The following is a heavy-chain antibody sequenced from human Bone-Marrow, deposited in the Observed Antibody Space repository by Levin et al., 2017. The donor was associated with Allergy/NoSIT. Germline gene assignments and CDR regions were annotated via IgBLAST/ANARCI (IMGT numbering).Heavy chain of an antibody. CDR3: ARERIVGDPFDY. CDR2: IWYDGSNK. D-gene: IGHD1-26*01. J-gene: IGHJ4*02. V-gene: IGHV3-33*01. Sequence: SCAASGFTFSSYGMHWVRQAPGKGLEWVAVIWYDGSNKYYADSVKGRFTISRDNSKNTLYLQMNSLRAEDTAVYYCARERIVGDPFDYWGQGTLVTVSS. CDR1: GFTFSSYG.